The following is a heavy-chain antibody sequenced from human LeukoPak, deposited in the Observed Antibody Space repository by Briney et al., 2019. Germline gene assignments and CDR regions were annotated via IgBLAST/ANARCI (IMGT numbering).Heavy chain of an antibody. V-gene: IGHV1-18*04. D-gene: IGHD3-10*01. CDR1: GYTFTSYG. Sequence: ASVKVSCKASGYTFTSYGISWVRQAPGQGLEWMGWISAYNGNTNYAQKLQGRVTMTTDTSTSTAYMELRSLRSDDTAVYYCVRHPRWFGESNFDYWGQGTLVTVSS. J-gene: IGHJ4*02. CDR2: ISAYNGNT. CDR3: VRHPRWFGESNFDY.